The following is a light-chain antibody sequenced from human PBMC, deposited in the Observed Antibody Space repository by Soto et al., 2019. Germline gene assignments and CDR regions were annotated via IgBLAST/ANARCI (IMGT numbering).Light chain of an antibody. J-gene: IGLJ1*01. CDR3: SSYTISSTYA. V-gene: IGLV2-14*01. Sequence: QSALTQPASVSGSPGQSIAISCTGTSSDVGSYTYVSWYQQHPGKAPKLMIFDVSNRPSGVSDRFSGSKSGNTASLTISGLQADDEADYYCSSYTISSTYAFGTGTKLTVL. CDR1: SSDVGSYTY. CDR2: DVS.